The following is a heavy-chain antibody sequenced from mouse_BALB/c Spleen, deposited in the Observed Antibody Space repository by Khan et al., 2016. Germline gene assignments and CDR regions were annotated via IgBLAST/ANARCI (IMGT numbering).Heavy chain of an antibody. V-gene: IGHV3-2*02. J-gene: IGHJ4*01. CDR1: GYSITSDYA. Sequence: EVQLQESGPGLMKPSQSLSLTCTVTGYSITSDYAWNWIRQFPGNKLEWMGYIIYSGSTTYTPSLKSRISITRDTSKNQFFLQLNSVTIEETATYSCERNGPNYAMDYWGQGTSVTVSS. CDR3: ERNGPNYAMDY. CDR2: IIYSGST.